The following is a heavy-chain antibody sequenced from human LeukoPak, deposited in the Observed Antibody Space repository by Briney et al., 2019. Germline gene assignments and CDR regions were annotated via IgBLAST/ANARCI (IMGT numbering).Heavy chain of an antibody. Sequence: GGSLRLSCAASGFTFDVYAMHWVRQAPGKGREWVSGISWNSGSIGYADSVKGRFTISRDNAKNSLYLQMNSLRGEDTALYYCAKAGDYDFWSGLDYWGQGTLVTVSS. J-gene: IGHJ4*02. CDR1: GFTFDVYA. V-gene: IGHV3-9*01. CDR3: AKAGDYDFWSGLDY. D-gene: IGHD3-3*01. CDR2: ISWNSGSI.